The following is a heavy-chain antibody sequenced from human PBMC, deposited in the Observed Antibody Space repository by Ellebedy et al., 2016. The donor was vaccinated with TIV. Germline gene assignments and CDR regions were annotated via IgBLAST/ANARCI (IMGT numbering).Heavy chain of an antibody. CDR1: GFTFSDYY. Sequence: GESLKIPCAASGFTFSDYYMSWIRQAPGTGLEWVSYISSSSSYTNYADSVKGRFTISRDNAKNSLYLQMNSLRAEDTAVYYCARDLVGATAFDYWGQGTLVTVSS. CDR2: ISSSSSYT. J-gene: IGHJ4*02. CDR3: ARDLVGATAFDY. D-gene: IGHD1-26*01. V-gene: IGHV3-11*06.